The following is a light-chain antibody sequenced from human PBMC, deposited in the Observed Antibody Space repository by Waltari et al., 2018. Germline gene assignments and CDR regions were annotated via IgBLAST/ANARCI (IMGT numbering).Light chain of an antibody. J-gene: IGKJ4*01. V-gene: IGKV1-39*01. CDR1: QTVSNH. Sequence: DIQMIQSPSSLSASVGDRVTITCRASQTVSNHLNWYQQKPGNAPKLLIYAASSLQSGIPSRFSGSGSGTDFTLTISTLQPEDFATYYCQQGYSTPPTFGGGTKVEIK. CDR2: AAS. CDR3: QQGYSTPPT.